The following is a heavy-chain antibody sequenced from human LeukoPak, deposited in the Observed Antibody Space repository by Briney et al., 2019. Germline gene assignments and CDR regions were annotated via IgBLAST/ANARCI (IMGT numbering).Heavy chain of an antibody. Sequence: GASVKVSCKASGYTFTSYGISWVRQAPGQGLEWMGWISAYNGNTNYAQKLQGRVTMTTDTSTSTAYMELRSLRSDDTAVYYCARDKRNYYDSSGLADYWGQGTLVTVSS. J-gene: IGHJ4*02. D-gene: IGHD3-22*01. CDR2: ISAYNGNT. CDR3: ARDKRNYYDSSGLADY. CDR1: GYTFTSYG. V-gene: IGHV1-18*01.